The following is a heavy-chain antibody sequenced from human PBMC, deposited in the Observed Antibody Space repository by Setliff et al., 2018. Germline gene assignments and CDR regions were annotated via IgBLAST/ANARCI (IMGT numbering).Heavy chain of an antibody. Sequence: PSETLSLTCTVSGASINSLSWWSWVRQPPGKGLEWIGEIYHDGNDKYTPSVHYSPSLKSRVTISIDKSNNQFSLKLTSMTAADTAVYYCARMAGSCGPTNCYGHLDYWGQGTLVTVSS. D-gene: IGHD2-2*01. CDR3: ARMAGSCGPTNCYGHLDY. CDR2: IYHDGND. V-gene: IGHV4-4*02. CDR1: GASINSLSW. J-gene: IGHJ4*02.